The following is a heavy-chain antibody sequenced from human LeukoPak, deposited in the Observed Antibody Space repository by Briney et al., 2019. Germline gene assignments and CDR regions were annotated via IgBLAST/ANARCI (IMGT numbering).Heavy chain of an antibody. CDR1: GGSISSYY. CDR2: IYYSGST. J-gene: IGHJ6*03. Sequence: SETLSLTCTVSGGSISSYYWSWIRQPPGKGLEWIGYIYYSGSTNYNPSLKSRVTISVDTSKNQFSLKLSSVTAADTAVYYCARVYYYYYYMDVWGKGTTVTASS. V-gene: IGHV4-59*01. CDR3: ARVYYYYYYMDV.